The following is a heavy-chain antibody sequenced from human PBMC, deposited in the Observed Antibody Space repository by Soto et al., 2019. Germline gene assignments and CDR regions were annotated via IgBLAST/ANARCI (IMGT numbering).Heavy chain of an antibody. CDR2: ISGGGDGT. D-gene: IGHD2-8*01. CDR3: AKKGLGSLKTFCSNSDCHYAFDL. Sequence: EVQLLESGGGLVQPGGSLRLSCAASGFTFINYAMIWVRQAPGKGLEWVSTISGGGDGTYYADSVKGHFTISRDNSKNTLYLQMNSLRAEDTAIYYRAKKGLGSLKTFCSNSDCHYAFDLWGQGTVVTVSS. CDR1: GFTFINYA. V-gene: IGHV3-23*01. J-gene: IGHJ3*01.